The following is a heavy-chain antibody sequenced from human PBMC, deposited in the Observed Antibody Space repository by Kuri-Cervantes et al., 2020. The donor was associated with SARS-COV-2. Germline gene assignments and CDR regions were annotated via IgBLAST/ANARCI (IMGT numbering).Heavy chain of an antibody. CDR1: GGSLSGYY. Sequence: SETLSHTCAVYGGSLSGYYWNCLRQPPGKGLEWIGQIKHTGSTNYNPSLKSRVTISADTSKNQFSLKLNSVTAADTAIYYCARGGTRRDDAFDIWGQGTLVTVSS. CDR2: IKHTGST. CDR3: ARGGTRRDDAFDI. V-gene: IGHV4-34*01. J-gene: IGHJ3*02.